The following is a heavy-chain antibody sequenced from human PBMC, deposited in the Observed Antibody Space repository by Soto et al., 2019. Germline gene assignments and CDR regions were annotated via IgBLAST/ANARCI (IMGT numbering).Heavy chain of an antibody. CDR3: ARDRHLYDYYYYYGMDV. V-gene: IGHV6-1*01. D-gene: IGHD3-16*01. J-gene: IGHJ6*02. CDR1: GDSVSSNSAA. Sequence: SQTLSLTCAISGDSVSSNSAAWNWIRQSPSRGLEWLGRTYYRSKWYNDYAVSVKSRITINPDTSKNQFSLQLNSVTPEDTAVYYCARDRHLYDYYYYYGMDVWGQGTTVTVTS. CDR2: TYYRSKWYN.